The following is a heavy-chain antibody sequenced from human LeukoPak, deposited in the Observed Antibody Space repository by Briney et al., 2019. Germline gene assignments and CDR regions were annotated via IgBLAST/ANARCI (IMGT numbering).Heavy chain of an antibody. V-gene: IGHV1-24*01. CDR3: ARDNSVEDTAWWFDP. CDR1: GYTLTELC. D-gene: IGHD4-23*01. CDR2: FYPEDDET. Sequence: ASVKVSCKVSGYTLTELCIHWVRQAPGKGLEWMGGFYPEDDETIYAEKFQGRVTMTRDMSTSTDYMELSSLRSEDTAVYYCARDNSVEDTAWWFDPWGQGTLVTVSS. J-gene: IGHJ5*02.